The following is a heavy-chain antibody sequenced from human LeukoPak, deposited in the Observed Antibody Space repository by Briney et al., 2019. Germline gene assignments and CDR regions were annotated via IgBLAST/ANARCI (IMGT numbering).Heavy chain of an antibody. V-gene: IGHV4-34*01. CDR2: INHSGST. Sequence: KPSETLSLTCAVYGGSFSGYYWSWIRQPPGRGLEWIGEINHSGSTNYNPSLKSRVTISVDTSENQFSLKLSSVTAADTAVYYCARIRRSITIFGVVTPRDRYGMDVWGQGTTVTVSS. D-gene: IGHD3-3*01. CDR1: GGSFSGYY. J-gene: IGHJ6*02. CDR3: ARIRRSITIFGVVTPRDRYGMDV.